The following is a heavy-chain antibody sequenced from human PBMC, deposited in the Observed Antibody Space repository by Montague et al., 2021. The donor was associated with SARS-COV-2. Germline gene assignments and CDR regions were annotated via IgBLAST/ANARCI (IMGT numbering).Heavy chain of an antibody. D-gene: IGHD1-14*01. J-gene: IGHJ3*02. CDR3: ARETMTADAFDI. Sequence: SETLSLTCTVSGASVRSSDWGWIRQSPGKGLEWIGYFYSVGSTDYNPSLKSRVTISRDTSKNQFSLKVGSVTAADTAIYYCARETMTADAFDIWGQGTMVTVSS. CDR2: FYSVGST. CDR1: GASVRSSD. V-gene: IGHV4-59*02.